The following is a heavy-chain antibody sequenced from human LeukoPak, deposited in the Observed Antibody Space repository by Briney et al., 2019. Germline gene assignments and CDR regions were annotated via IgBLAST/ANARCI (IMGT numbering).Heavy chain of an antibody. Sequence: SETLSLTCAVYGGSYSGYYWSWIRQPPGKGLEWIGEINHSGSTNYNPSLKSRVTISVDTSKNQFSLKLSSVTAADTAVYYCARGRLLVDYWGQGTLVTVSS. J-gene: IGHJ4*02. D-gene: IGHD2-15*01. CDR3: ARGRLLVDY. V-gene: IGHV4-34*01. CDR1: GGSYSGYY. CDR2: INHSGST.